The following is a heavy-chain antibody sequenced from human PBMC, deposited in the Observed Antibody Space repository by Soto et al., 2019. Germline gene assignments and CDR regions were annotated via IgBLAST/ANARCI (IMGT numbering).Heavy chain of an antibody. Sequence: GSLRLSCAASGFTFSSYAMHWVRQAPGKGLEYVSAISSNGGSTYYANSVKGRFTISRDNSKNTLYLQMGSLRAEDMAVYYCASSRIAVAGTLDAFDIWGQGTMVTVS. D-gene: IGHD6-19*01. CDR2: ISSNGGST. CDR3: ASSRIAVAGTLDAFDI. CDR1: GFTFSSYA. J-gene: IGHJ3*02. V-gene: IGHV3-64*01.